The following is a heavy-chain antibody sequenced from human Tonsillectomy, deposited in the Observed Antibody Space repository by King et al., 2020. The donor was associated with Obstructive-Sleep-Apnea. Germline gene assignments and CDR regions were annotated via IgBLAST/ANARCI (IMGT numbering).Heavy chain of an antibody. V-gene: IGHV3-9*01. CDR3: AKAPGGSYTLARFDY. D-gene: IGHD1-26*01. CDR1: GFTFDDYA. J-gene: IGHJ4*02. Sequence: VQLVESGGGLVQPGRSLRLSCAASGFTFDDYAMHWVRQAPGKGLEWVSGISWNSGSIGYADSVKGRFTISRDNAKNSLYLQMNSLRAEDTALYYCAKAPGGSYTLARFDYWGQGTLVTVSS. CDR2: ISWNSGSI.